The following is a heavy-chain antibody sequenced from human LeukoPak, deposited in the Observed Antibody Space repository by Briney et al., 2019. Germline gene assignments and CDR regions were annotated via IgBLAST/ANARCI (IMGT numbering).Heavy chain of an antibody. Sequence: SETLSLTCTVSGGSISSNTYYWGWIRQPPGRGLEWIGSIYYSGSTYYNPSLKSRVTISVDTSKNQFSLKLSSVTAADTAVYYCARGGGYSSVIAAFDIWGQGTMVTVSS. CDR1: GGSISSNTYY. CDR3: ARGGGYSSVIAAFDI. CDR2: IYYSGST. D-gene: IGHD6-19*01. J-gene: IGHJ3*02. V-gene: IGHV4-39*07.